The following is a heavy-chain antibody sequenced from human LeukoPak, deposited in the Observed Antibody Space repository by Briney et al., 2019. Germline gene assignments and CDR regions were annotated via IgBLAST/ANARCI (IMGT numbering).Heavy chain of an antibody. CDR3: ASGRYCYGSGRLAPRYYFDY. Sequence: PSETLSLTCAVYGGSFSGYYWSWIRQPPGQGLEWIGEINHSGSTNYNPSLKSRVTISVDTSKNPFSLKLSSVTAADTAVYYCASGRYCYGSGRLAPRYYFDYWGQGTLVTVSS. V-gene: IGHV4-34*01. CDR1: GGSFSGYY. J-gene: IGHJ4*02. CDR2: INHSGST. D-gene: IGHD3-10*01.